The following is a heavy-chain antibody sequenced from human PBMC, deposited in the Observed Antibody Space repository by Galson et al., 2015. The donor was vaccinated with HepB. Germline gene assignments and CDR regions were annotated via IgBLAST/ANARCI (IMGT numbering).Heavy chain of an antibody. CDR1: GDSVSSNSAA. V-gene: IGHV6-1*01. CDR2: TYYRSKWYN. Sequence: CAISGDSVSSNSAAWNWIRQSPSRGLEWLGRTYYRSKWYNDYAVSVKSRITINPDTSKNQFSLQLNSVTPEDTAVYYCARGGRFLEWPPRDSYMDVWGKGTTVTVSS. D-gene: IGHD3-3*01. CDR3: ARGGRFLEWPPRDSYMDV. J-gene: IGHJ6*03.